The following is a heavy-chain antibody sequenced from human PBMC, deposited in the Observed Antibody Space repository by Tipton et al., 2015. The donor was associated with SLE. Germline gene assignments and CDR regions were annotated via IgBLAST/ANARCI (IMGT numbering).Heavy chain of an antibody. V-gene: IGHV1-18*01. CDR2: ISAYNGNT. CDR1: GYTFTSYG. J-gene: IGHJ4*02. D-gene: IGHD2-2*01. CDR3: ARDGYCLVYCSSTSCPGYYFDC. Sequence: QLVQSGAEVKKPGASVKVPCKASGYTFTSYGISWVRQAPGQGLEWMGWISAYNGNTNYAQKLQGRVTMTTDTSTSTAYMELRSLRSDDTAVYYCARDGYCLVYCSSTSCPGYYFDCWGQGTLVTVSS.